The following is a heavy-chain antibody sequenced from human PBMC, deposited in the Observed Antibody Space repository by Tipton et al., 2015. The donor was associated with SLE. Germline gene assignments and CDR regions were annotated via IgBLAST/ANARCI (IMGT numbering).Heavy chain of an antibody. CDR2: IYTSGST. V-gene: IGHV4-4*09. J-gene: IGHJ4*02. CDR1: GGSFSGYY. D-gene: IGHD3-9*01. CDR3: ARGGDILTGYNPI. Sequence: TLSLTCAVYGGSFSGYYWSWIRQPAGKGLEWIGYIYTSGSTNYNPSLKSRVTISVDTSKNQFSLKLSSVTAADTAVYYCARGGDILTGYNPIWGQGTLVTVSS.